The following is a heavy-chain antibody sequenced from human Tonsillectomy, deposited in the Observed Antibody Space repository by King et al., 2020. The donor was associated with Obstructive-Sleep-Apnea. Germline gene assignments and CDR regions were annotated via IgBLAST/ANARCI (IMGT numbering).Heavy chain of an antibody. V-gene: IGHV1-69*10. CDR1: GGTFSSYA. CDR2: IITNLGLE. CDR3: ARTSNYYDSSGYDPIDY. D-gene: IGHD3-22*01. Sequence: QRVQSGAEVKKPGSSVKVSCKASGGTFSSYAISWGRQDTGQGVEWLGGIITNLGLENYAQKFQGRVTITADKSTSTAYMELSSLRSEDTAVYYCARTSNYYDSSGYDPIDYWGQGTLVTVSS. J-gene: IGHJ4*02.